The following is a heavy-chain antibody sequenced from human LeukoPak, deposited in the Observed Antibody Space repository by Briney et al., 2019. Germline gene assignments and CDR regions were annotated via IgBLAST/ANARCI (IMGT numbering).Heavy chain of an antibody. CDR2: IKQDGSEK. CDR3: ARASTDIVVVPAASTLSYYYCYMDV. V-gene: IGHV3-7*01. Sequence: PGGSLRLSCAASGFTFSSYWMSWVRQAPGKGLEWVANIKQDGSEKYYVDSVKGRFTISRDNAKNSLYLQMNSLRAEDTAVYYCARASTDIVVVPAASTLSYYYCYMDVWGKGTTVTVSS. CDR1: GFTFSSYW. J-gene: IGHJ6*03. D-gene: IGHD2-2*01.